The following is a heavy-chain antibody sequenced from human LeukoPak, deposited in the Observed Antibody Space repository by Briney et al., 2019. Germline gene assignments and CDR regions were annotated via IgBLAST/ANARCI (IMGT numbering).Heavy chain of an antibody. CDR2: IYYSGST. CDR3: AREVRFFWSGYPDAFDI. Sequence: GSLRLSCAASGFTFSSYSMNWVRQPPGKGLEWIGYIYYSGSTNYNPSLKSRVTISVDTSKNQFSLKLSSVTAADTAVYYCAREVRFFWSGYPDAFDIWGQGTMVTVSS. D-gene: IGHD3-3*01. J-gene: IGHJ3*02. V-gene: IGHV4-59*01. CDR1: GFTFSSYS.